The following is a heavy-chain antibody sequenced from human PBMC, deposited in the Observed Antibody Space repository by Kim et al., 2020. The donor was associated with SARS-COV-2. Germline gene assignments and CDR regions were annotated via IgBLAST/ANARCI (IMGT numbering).Heavy chain of an antibody. D-gene: IGHD1-26*01. J-gene: IGHJ5*02. Sequence: ASVKVSCKASGYTFSIFWMHWVRQAPGQGLEWMGVINPGGTTTRYAPKFQGRVTMTRDTSTNTDYMELSSLISEDTAVYYCARDHSGESISWWFDPWGQG. V-gene: IGHV1-46*01. CDR2: INPGGTTT. CDR1: GYTFSIFW. CDR3: ARDHSGESISWWFDP.